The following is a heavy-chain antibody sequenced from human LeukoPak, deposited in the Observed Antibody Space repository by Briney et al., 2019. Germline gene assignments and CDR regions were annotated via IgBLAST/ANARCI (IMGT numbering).Heavy chain of an antibody. CDR2: MNPNSGNT. V-gene: IGHV1-8*01. CDR3: ARGYYGSGSSSSDFDY. D-gene: IGHD3-10*01. Sequence: ASVKVSCKASRGTFTSYDINWVRQATGQGLEWMGWMNPNSGNTGYAQKFQGRVTMTRNTSISTAYMELSSLRSEDTAVYYCARGYYGSGSSSSDFDYWGQGTLVTVSS. J-gene: IGHJ4*02. CDR1: RGTFTSYD.